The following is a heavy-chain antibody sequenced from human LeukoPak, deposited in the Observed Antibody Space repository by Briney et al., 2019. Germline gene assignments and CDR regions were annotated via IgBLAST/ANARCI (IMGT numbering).Heavy chain of an antibody. V-gene: IGHV3-23*01. CDR1: GFTFSNYA. J-gene: IGHJ3*02. Sequence: GGSLRLSCAASGFTFSNYAMTWVRQAPGKGLEWVSGISGSGGSTYYADSVKGRFTISRDNSKNTLYLQMNSLRAEDTAVYYCAKGIVVALDAFDIWGQGTMVTVSS. CDR3: AKGIVVALDAFDI. CDR2: ISGSGGST. D-gene: IGHD3-22*01.